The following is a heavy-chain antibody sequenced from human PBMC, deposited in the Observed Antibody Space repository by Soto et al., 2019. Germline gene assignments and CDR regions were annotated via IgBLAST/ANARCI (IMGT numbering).Heavy chain of an antibody. J-gene: IGHJ3*02. CDR2: ISSSSSYI. CDR3: ARDAVAYCSSTSCHAGAFDI. V-gene: IGHV3-21*01. Sequence: GGSLXLSFAASGFAFSSYSMNWVRQAPGKGLEWVSSISSSSSYIYYADSVKGRFTISRDNAKNSLYLQMNSLRAEDTAVYYCARDAVAYCSSTSCHAGAFDIWGQGTMVTVSS. D-gene: IGHD2-2*01. CDR1: GFAFSSYS.